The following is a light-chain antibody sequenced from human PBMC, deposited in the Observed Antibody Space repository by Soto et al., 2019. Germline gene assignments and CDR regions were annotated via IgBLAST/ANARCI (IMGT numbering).Light chain of an antibody. V-gene: IGLV2-11*01. CDR1: SSDVGGYNY. CDR2: DVS. J-gene: IGLJ1*01. Sequence: QSALTQPRSVSGSPGQAVTISCTGTSSDVGGYNYVSWYQQHPGKAPKLMIYDVSKRPSGVPDRFSGSKSGNTASLTISGLQAEDGADYYCCSYAGSYKGVFGTGTKVPVL. CDR3: CSYAGSYKGV.